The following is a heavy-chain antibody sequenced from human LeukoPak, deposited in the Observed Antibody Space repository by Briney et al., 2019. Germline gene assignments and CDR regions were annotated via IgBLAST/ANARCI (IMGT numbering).Heavy chain of an antibody. J-gene: IGHJ6*03. CDR3: ARGTRYYNSGDHYNHYMDV. V-gene: IGHV4-30-2*01. CDR1: GGSISSGGYY. Sequence: SQTLSLTCTVSGGSISSGGYYWSWIRRPPGKGLEWIGEINHRGSTNFNPSLKSRVTISVDTSKNQFSLKLRSVIAADTAVYYCARGTRYYNSGDHYNHYMDVWSNGTSVTVSS. CDR2: INHRGST. D-gene: IGHD6-25*01.